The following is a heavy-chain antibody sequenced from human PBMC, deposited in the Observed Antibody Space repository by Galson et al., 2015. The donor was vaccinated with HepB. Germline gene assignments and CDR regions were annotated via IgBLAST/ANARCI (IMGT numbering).Heavy chain of an antibody. CDR2: IYSGGST. D-gene: IGHD5-12*01. V-gene: IGHV3-66*01. Sequence: SLRLSCAVSGLIVSRNYMSWVRQAPGKGLEWVSVIYSGGSTDYADSVKGRFTTSRDSSKNSLFLQMSSLRDEDTAVYYCARIEGAGHIKATGEFDYWGQGTLVTVSS. J-gene: IGHJ4*02. CDR3: ARIEGAGHIKATGEFDY. CDR1: GLIVSRNY.